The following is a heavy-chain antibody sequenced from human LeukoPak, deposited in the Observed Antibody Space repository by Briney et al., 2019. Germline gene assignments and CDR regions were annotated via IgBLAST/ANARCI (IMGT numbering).Heavy chain of an antibody. D-gene: IGHD4-17*01. CDR3: AKDPNGDYVGAFDS. V-gene: IGHV3-21*04. J-gene: IGHJ3*02. Sequence: GGSLRLSCAASGFTFSSYNMNWVRQAPGKGLEWVSSISSSSSYIYYADSVKGRFTISRDNSKNTVYLQMSSLRAEDAALYYCAKDPNGDYVGAFDSWGQGTTVIVSS. CDR2: ISSSSSYI. CDR1: GFTFSSYN.